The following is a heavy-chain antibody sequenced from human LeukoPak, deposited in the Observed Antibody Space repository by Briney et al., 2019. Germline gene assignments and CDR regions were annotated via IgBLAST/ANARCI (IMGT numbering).Heavy chain of an antibody. D-gene: IGHD6-19*01. V-gene: IGHV3-23*01. Sequence: PGGSLRLSCAASGFTFSSYAMSWVRQAPGKGLEWVSAISGSGGSTYYADSVKGRFTISRDNSKNTLYLQMNSLRAEDTAVYYCAKGSYSSGWYFLDAFDIWGQGTMVTVSS. J-gene: IGHJ3*02. CDR2: ISGSGGST. CDR1: GFTFSSYA. CDR3: AKGSYSSGWYFLDAFDI.